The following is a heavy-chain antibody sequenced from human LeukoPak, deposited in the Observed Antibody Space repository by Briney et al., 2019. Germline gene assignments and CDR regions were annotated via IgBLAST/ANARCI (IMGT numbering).Heavy chain of an antibody. V-gene: IGHV3-7*03. CDR3: VSGLVGYCSGGAWDGTCFDY. CDR1: GFTFSSYW. D-gene: IGHD2-15*01. Sequence: GGSLRLSCAASGFTFSSYWMSWVRQAPGKGLEWVAIIKQDGNQKNYVDSVKGRFTISRDNAKNSLYLQMNSLRAEDTAVYYCVSGLVGYCSGGAWDGTCFDYWGQGTLVSVSS. CDR2: IKQDGNQK. J-gene: IGHJ4*02.